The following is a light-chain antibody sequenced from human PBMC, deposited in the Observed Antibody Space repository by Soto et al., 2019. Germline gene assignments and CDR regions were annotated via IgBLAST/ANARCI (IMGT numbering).Light chain of an antibody. CDR2: GAS. CDR3: QQYGSSPPSIT. Sequence: EIGLTQSPGTLSLSPAERPTLSCRASQSVGSSYLAWYQQKPGQAPRLLIYGASSRATGIPDRFSGSGSGTDFTLTISRLEPEDFAVYYCQQYGSSPPSITFGQGTRLEIK. CDR1: QSVGSSY. J-gene: IGKJ5*01. V-gene: IGKV3-20*01.